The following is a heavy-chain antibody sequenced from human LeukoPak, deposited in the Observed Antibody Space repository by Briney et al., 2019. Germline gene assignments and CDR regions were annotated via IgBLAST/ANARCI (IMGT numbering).Heavy chain of an antibody. Sequence: SQTLSLTCTVSGGSISSGSYYWSWIRQPAGKGLEWIGRIYTSGSTNYNPSLKSRVTISVDTSKNQFSLKLSSVTAADTAVYYCARGFGNFDYWGQGTLVTVSS. V-gene: IGHV4-61*02. J-gene: IGHJ4*02. D-gene: IGHD3-10*01. CDR3: ARGFGNFDY. CDR2: IYTSGST. CDR1: GGSISSGSYY.